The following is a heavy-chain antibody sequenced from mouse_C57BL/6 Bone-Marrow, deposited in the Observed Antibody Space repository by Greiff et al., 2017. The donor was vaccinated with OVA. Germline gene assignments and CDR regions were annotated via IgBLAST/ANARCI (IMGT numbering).Heavy chain of an antibody. CDR1: GYTFTSYW. Sequence: VQLKQPGAELVKPGASVKLSCKASGYTFTSYWMQWVKQRPGQGLEWIGEIDPSDSYTNYNQKFKGKATLTVDTSSSTAYMQLSSLTSEDSAVYYCARGIYYFDYWGQGTTLTVSS. CDR2: IDPSDSYT. V-gene: IGHV1-50*01. J-gene: IGHJ2*01. CDR3: ARGIYYFDY.